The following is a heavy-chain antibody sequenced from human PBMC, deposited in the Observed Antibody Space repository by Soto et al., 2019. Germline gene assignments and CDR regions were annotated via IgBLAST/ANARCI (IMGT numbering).Heavy chain of an antibody. J-gene: IGHJ4*02. Sequence: ASVKVSCKASGYTFTGYYIHWVRQAPGQGLEWMGWINPNSGGTKYAQKFQGRVTLTRDTSISTAYMELSSLRSDDTAVYYCARVYNSGWYYFDYWGQRTLVTVSS. CDR2: INPNSGGT. CDR1: GYTFTGYY. CDR3: ARVYNSGWYYFDY. V-gene: IGHV1-2*02. D-gene: IGHD6-19*01.